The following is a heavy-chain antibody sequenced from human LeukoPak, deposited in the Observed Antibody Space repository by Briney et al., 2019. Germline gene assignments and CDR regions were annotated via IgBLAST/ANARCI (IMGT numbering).Heavy chain of an antibody. D-gene: IGHD6-19*01. Sequence: GGSLRLSCAASGFTFSSYSMNWVRKAPGKGLEWVSSISSSSRYIYYADSVKGRFTISRDNAKNSLYLQMDSLRAEDTAVYYCARDSAWGSSFDYWGQGTLVTVSS. J-gene: IGHJ4*02. CDR1: GFTFSSYS. CDR2: ISSSSRYI. V-gene: IGHV3-21*01. CDR3: ARDSAWGSSFDY.